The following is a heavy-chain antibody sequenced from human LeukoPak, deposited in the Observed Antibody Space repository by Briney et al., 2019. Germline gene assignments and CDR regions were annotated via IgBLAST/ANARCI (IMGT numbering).Heavy chain of an antibody. Sequence: PSETLSLTCTVSGYSISSGYYWGWIRQPPGKGLEWIGSIYHSGSTYYNPSLKSRVTISVGTSKNQFSLKLSSVTAADTAVYYCARGRPELPFDPWGQGTLVTVSS. D-gene: IGHD1-7*01. CDR1: GYSISSGYY. V-gene: IGHV4-38-2*02. CDR3: ARGRPELPFDP. J-gene: IGHJ5*02. CDR2: IYHSGST.